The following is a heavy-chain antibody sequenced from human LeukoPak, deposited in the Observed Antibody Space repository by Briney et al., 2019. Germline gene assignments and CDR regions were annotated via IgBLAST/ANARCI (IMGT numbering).Heavy chain of an antibody. D-gene: IGHD5-18*01. V-gene: IGHV3-9*01. CDR2: INWNSGSM. J-gene: IGHJ6*03. Sequence: GGSLRLSCAASGFTFDDNAMHWVRQAPGKGLEWVSGINWNSGSMGYADSVKGRFTISRDNAKNSLYLQMNSLRPEDTAFYYCAKDIGVFRDTAMGFMDVWGKGTTVTISS. CDR3: AKDIGVFRDTAMGFMDV. CDR1: GFTFDDNA.